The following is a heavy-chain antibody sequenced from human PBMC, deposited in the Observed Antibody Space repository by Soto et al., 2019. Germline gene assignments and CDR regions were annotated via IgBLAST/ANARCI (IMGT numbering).Heavy chain of an antibody. D-gene: IGHD3-10*01. CDR2: VSPPFRTS. V-gene: IGHV1-69*01. CDR1: GVSFNNNG. Sequence: QVQLVQSGAEVKKPGSSVKVSCKTSGVSFNNNGIGWVRQAPGHGLEWMGGVSPPFRTSNYARKFQGRISITEDASTGTVNEELGSLSSEGTAQYYCARVLYYGSGSYSPYGMDVWGQGTTVTVSS. J-gene: IGHJ6*02. CDR3: ARVLYYGSGSYSPYGMDV.